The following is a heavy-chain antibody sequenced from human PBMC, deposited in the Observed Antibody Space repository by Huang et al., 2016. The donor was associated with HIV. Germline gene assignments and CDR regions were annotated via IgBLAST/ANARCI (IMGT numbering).Heavy chain of an antibody. D-gene: IGHD1-1*01. CDR3: ARERMMSWLDDHDAFDI. Sequence: QVQLQQWGAGLLKPSETMSLTCAVYGGSFRGYYWSWIRQSPGKGLEVIGEINQGVSTNSHPSLKRRLTRSVDTSKNLFSLKLSSVTAADTAVYYCARERMMSWLDDHDAFDIWGQGTMVTVSS. V-gene: IGHV4-34*01. J-gene: IGHJ3*02. CDR2: INQGVST. CDR1: GGSFRGYY.